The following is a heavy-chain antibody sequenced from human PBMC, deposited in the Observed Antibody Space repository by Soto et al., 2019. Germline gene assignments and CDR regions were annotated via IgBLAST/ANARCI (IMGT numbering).Heavy chain of an antibody. CDR2: ISYDGDNK. V-gene: IGHV3-30*18. Sequence: GGSLRLSCAASGFTFSTYAMHWVRQAPGKGLEWVAVISYDGDNKYYIDSVKGRVTISRDNSKNTLYLQMNSLRAEDSAVYYCAKDRVAYCRGGSCYAFDYWGQGTLVTVSS. D-gene: IGHD2-15*01. CDR3: AKDRVAYCRGGSCYAFDY. J-gene: IGHJ4*02. CDR1: GFTFSTYA.